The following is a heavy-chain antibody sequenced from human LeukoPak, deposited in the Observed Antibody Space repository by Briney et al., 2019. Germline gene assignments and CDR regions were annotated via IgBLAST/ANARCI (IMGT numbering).Heavy chain of an antibody. CDR1: GGTFSSYA. Sequence: ASVKVSCKASGGTFSSYAISWVRQAPGQGLEWMGGIIPIFGTANYAQKFQGRVTITADESTSTAYMELSSLRSEDTAVYYCARDRRPYYYDSSGSHSNYYYYMDVWGKGTTVTVSS. J-gene: IGHJ6*03. V-gene: IGHV1-69*13. D-gene: IGHD3-22*01. CDR2: IIPIFGTA. CDR3: ARDRRPYYYDSSGSHSNYYYYMDV.